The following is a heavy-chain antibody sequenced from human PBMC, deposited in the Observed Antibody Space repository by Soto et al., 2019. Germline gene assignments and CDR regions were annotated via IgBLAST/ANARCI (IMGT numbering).Heavy chain of an antibody. Sequence: ASVKVSCKASGYTFTSYGISWVRQAPGQGLEWMGWISAYNGNTNYAQKLQGRVTMTTDTSTSTAYMELRSLRSDDTAVYYCARASFNDSSGYYYFWGQGTLVTVSS. V-gene: IGHV1-18*01. D-gene: IGHD3-22*01. CDR3: ARASFNDSSGYYYF. CDR2: ISAYNGNT. J-gene: IGHJ4*02. CDR1: GYTFTSYG.